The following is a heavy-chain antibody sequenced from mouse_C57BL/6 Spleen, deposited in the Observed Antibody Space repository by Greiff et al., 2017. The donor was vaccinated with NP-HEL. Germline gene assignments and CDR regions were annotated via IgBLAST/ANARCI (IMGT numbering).Heavy chain of an antibody. V-gene: IGHV1-64*01. J-gene: IGHJ2*01. CDR3: ARSRYYGSSDY. Sequence: VQLQQPGAELVKPGASVKLSCKASGYTFTSYWMHWVKQRPGQGLEWIGMIHPNSGSTNFNEKFKSKATLTVDKSSSTAYMQLSSLTSEDSAVYYCARSRYYGSSDYWGQGTTLTVSS. CDR1: GYTFTSYW. D-gene: IGHD1-1*01. CDR2: IHPNSGST.